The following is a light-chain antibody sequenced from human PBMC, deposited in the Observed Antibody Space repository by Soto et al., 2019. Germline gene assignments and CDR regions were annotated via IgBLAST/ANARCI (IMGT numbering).Light chain of an antibody. CDR3: QQYGNSPRT. CDR1: QSINRH. Sequence: EIVLTQSPATLSLSPGERATLSCRASQSINRHLAWYRQKPGQAPRLLIYDASNRATGIPARFSGSGSGTDFTLTISSLEPEDFAVYYCQQYGNSPRTFGQGTKVEIK. CDR2: DAS. V-gene: IGKV3-11*01. J-gene: IGKJ1*01.